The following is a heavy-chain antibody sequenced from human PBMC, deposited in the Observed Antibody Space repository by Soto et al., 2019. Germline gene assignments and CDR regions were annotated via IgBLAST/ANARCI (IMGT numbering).Heavy chain of an antibody. CDR1: GFTFSDYG. J-gene: IGHJ6*02. CDR3: GREGQQLAQEKYYQFNGMDV. Sequence: ASVKVSCKASGFTFSDYGLSWVRQAPGQPPEWMGWISGDNINSKYSQKFQGRLTMTTDTSTATASMELRSLTSDDTAVYYCGREGQQLAQEKYYQFNGMDVWGQGTTGTVSS. D-gene: IGHD6-13*01. V-gene: IGHV1-18*01. CDR2: ISGDNINS.